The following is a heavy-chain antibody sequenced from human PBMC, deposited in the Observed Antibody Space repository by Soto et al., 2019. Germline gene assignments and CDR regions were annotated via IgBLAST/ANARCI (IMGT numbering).Heavy chain of an antibody. CDR2: INRSGNT. J-gene: IGHJ4*02. Sequence: SETLSLTCAVFDGSFTGYYWSWIRQPPGEGLEWIGEINRSGNTNYNPSLKSRVTVSVDTSKNQFSLKLSSVTDADTAVYYCARVFDYWGQGARVTVS. CDR1: DGSFTGYY. CDR3: ARVFDY. V-gene: IGHV4-34*01.